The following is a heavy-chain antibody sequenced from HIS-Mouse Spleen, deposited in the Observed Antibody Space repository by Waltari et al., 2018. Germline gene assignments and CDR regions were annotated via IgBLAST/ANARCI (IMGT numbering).Heavy chain of an antibody. V-gene: IGHV4-39*07. J-gene: IGHJ3*02. CDR3: ARAPTGFLEWFDAFDI. CDR1: GGSISSSSYL. Sequence: QLQLQESGPGLVKPSETLSLTCPVSGGSISSSSYLWGWIRQPPGKGLEWIGSVYYSGSTSYNPSLKSRVTISVDTSKNQFSLKLSSVTAADTAVYYCARAPTGFLEWFDAFDIWGQGTMVTVSS. CDR2: VYYSGST. D-gene: IGHD3-3*01.